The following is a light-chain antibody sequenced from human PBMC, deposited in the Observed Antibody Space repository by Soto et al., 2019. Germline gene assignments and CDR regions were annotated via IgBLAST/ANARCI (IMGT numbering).Light chain of an antibody. Sequence: DIQMTQSPSILSASVGDRVTITCRASQSIRSWLAWYQQKPGKAPKLLIYDAYSLESGVPSRLSGRRSGTEFTLTIAGLQPEDFATYYCQQYESYSPLTFGGGTKVDIK. CDR2: DAY. J-gene: IGKJ4*01. V-gene: IGKV1-5*01. CDR1: QSIRSW. CDR3: QQYESYSPLT.